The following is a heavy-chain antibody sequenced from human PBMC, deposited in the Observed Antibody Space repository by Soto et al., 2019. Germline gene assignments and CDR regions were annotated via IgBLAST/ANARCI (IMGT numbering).Heavy chain of an antibody. V-gene: IGHV4-61*01. CDR2: IYYSGST. CDR3: ARDSPPVDY. Sequence: PSETLSLTCTVSAASVSSGSYYWSWIRQPPGKGLEWIGYIYYSGSTNYNPSLKSRVTISVDTSKNQFSLKLSSVTAADTAVYYCARDSPPVDYWGQGTLVTVSS. J-gene: IGHJ4*02. CDR1: AASVSSGSYY.